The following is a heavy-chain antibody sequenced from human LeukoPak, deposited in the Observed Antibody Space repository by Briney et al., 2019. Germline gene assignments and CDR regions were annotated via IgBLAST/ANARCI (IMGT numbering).Heavy chain of an antibody. CDR2: IYYSGST. J-gene: IGHJ4*02. D-gene: IGHD3-10*01. CDR3: ARQTYYYGSGSYYYFDY. Sequence: SETLSLTCTVSGGSISSYYWSWIRQPPGEGLEWIGYIYYSGSTNYNPSLKSRVTISVDTSKNQFSLKLSSVTAADTAVYYCARQTYYYGSGSYYYFDYWGQGTLVTVSS. V-gene: IGHV4-59*08. CDR1: GGSISSYY.